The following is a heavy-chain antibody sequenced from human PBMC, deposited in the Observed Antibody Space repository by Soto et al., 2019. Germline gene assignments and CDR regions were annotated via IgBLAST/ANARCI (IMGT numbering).Heavy chain of an antibody. D-gene: IGHD6-19*01. CDR3: ARDLSNHYSSGPVDY. J-gene: IGHJ4*02. CDR2: IYHSGST. V-gene: IGHV4-38-2*02. CDR1: GYSISSGYY. Sequence: LSLTCAVSGYSISSGYYWGWIRQPPGKGLEWIGSIYHSGSTYYNPSLKSRVTISVDTSKNQFSLKLSSVTAADTAVYYCARDLSNHYSSGPVDYWGQGTLVTVSS.